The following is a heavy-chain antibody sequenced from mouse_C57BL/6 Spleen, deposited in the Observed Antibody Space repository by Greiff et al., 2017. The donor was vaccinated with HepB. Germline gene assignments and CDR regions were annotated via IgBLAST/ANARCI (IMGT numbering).Heavy chain of an antibody. D-gene: IGHD1-1*01. Sequence: QVQLQQSGAELVRPGASVTLSCKASGYTFTDYEMHWVKQTPVHGLEWIGAIDPETGGTAYNQKFKGKAIMTADKSSSTAYMEICSLTSVDSAVYYCTRSCPYGSIYSSDYWGQGTTLTVSS. V-gene: IGHV1-15*01. CDR3: TRSCPYGSIYSSDY. CDR2: IDPETGGT. J-gene: IGHJ2*01. CDR1: GYTFTDYE.